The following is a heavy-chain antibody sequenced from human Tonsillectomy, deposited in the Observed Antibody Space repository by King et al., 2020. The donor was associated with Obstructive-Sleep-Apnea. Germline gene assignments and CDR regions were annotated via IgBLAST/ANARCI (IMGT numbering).Heavy chain of an antibody. J-gene: IGHJ6*02. CDR3: ARLPPYDLGRMDV. D-gene: IGHD3-3*01. V-gene: IGHV5-10-1*03. CDR1: GYSFTSYW. CDR2: IDPSDSYT. Sequence: EVQLVESGAEVKKPGESLRISCKGSGYSFTSYWISWVRQMPGKGLEWMGRIDPSDSYTNYSPSFQVHVTITADKSISTSYLQCGSLKASDTAMYYCARLPPYDLGRMDVWGQGTTVTVSS.